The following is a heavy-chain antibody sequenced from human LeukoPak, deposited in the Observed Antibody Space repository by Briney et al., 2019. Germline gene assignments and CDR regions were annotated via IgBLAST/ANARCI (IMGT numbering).Heavy chain of an antibody. CDR1: GFTFSTYA. V-gene: IGHV3-30*01. Sequence: GRSLRLSCEASGFTFSTYAMHWVRQAPGKGLEWVSEISYDGGNEYYADSVKGRFTISRGKSKNTLYLQMNSLTAEDSAVYYCARARVRGVSFFAYWGQGTLVTVSS. CDR3: ARARVRGVSFFAY. J-gene: IGHJ4*02. D-gene: IGHD2-21*01. CDR2: ISYDGGNE.